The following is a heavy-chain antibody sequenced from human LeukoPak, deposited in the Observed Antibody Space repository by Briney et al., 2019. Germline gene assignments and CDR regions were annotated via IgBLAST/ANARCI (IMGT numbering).Heavy chain of an antibody. V-gene: IGHV3-13*01. CDR1: GFTFSTYD. CDR2: IGFAGDT. CDR3: ARGNILTGYSY. Sequence: GGSLRLSCAASGFTFSTYDMHWVRQAPGKGLEWVSAIGFAGDTYYSGSVKGRFTISRENPKSSLYLQMNTLRVEDTAVYYCARGNILTGYSYWGQGTLVTVAS. J-gene: IGHJ4*02. D-gene: IGHD3-9*01.